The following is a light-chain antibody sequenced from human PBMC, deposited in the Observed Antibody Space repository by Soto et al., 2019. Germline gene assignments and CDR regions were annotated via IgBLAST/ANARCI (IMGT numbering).Light chain of an antibody. J-gene: IGLJ2*01. CDR3: CSYAGSIF. CDR1: SNNIGSFNL. V-gene: IGLV2-23*02. Sequence: QSVLTQPASVSGSPGQSITISCTGSSNNIGSFNLVSWYQQRPGKAPQILIYEVTKRPSGVSNRFSGSKSGNTASLTISALQAEDEADYYCCSYAGSIFFGGGTKVTVL. CDR2: EVT.